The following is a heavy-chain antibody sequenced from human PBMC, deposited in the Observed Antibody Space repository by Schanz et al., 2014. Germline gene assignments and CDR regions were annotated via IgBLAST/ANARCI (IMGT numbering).Heavy chain of an antibody. Sequence: EQLLESGGALVQPGGSLRLSCVASGFTFSDYYMSWIRQAPGKGLEWVSYISSSSSYTNYADSVKGRFTISRDNAKNSLYLQMNRLRAEDTAVYYCARSYSSGWYPYYYGMDVWGQGTTVTVSS. CDR1: GFTFSDYY. D-gene: IGHD6-19*01. V-gene: IGHV3-11*03. J-gene: IGHJ6*02. CDR3: ARSYSSGWYPYYYGMDV. CDR2: ISSSSSYT.